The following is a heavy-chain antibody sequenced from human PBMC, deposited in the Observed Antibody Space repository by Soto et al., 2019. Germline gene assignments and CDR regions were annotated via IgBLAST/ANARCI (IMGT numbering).Heavy chain of an antibody. CDR3: AREDDSSGPDAFDI. Sequence: GGSLRLSCAASGFTFSSYARHWVRQAPGKGLEWVAVISYDGSNKYYADSVKGRFTISRDNSKNTLYLQMNSLRAEDTAVYYCAREDDSSGPDAFDIWGQGTMVTVSS. J-gene: IGHJ3*02. V-gene: IGHV3-30-3*01. D-gene: IGHD3-22*01. CDR2: ISYDGSNK. CDR1: GFTFSSYA.